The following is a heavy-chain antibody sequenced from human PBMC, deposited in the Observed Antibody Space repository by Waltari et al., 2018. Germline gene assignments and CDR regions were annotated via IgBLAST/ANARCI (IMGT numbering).Heavy chain of an antibody. V-gene: IGHV3-30-3*01. CDR3: ARDFSSSSWYIDY. Sequence: QVQLVESGGGVVQPGGSRRLSCAAPGFPVSSYAMPWGRQAPGKGLEWVAVISYDGSNKYYADSVKGRFTISRDNSKNTLYLQMNSLRAEDTAVYYCARDFSSSSWYIDYWGQGTLVTVSS. D-gene: IGHD2-2*01. J-gene: IGHJ4*02. CDR1: GFPVSSYA. CDR2: ISYDGSNK.